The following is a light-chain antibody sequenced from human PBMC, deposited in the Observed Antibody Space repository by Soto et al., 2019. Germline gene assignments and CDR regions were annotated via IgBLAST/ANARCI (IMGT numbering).Light chain of an antibody. V-gene: IGLV2-11*01. Sequence: QSALTQPRSVSGSPGQSVTISCTGTSSDVGGYNYVSWYQQHPGKAPKLMIYDVSKRPSGVPDRFFGSKSGNTASLTISGLQAEDEADYHCCSYAGSYTWVFGGGTKLTVL. CDR1: SSDVGGYNY. CDR3: CSYAGSYTWV. CDR2: DVS. J-gene: IGLJ3*02.